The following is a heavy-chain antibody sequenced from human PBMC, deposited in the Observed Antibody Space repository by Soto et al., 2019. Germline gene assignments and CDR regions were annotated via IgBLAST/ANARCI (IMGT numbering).Heavy chain of an antibody. CDR1: GFTFSSYS. D-gene: IGHD2-15*01. CDR3: VLRSGYCSGGSCLFVDY. J-gene: IGHJ4*02. V-gene: IGHV3-21*01. Sequence: PGGSLRLSCAASGFTFSSYSMNWVRQAPGKGLEWVSSISSSSSYIYYADSVKGRYTIPRDNAKNSLYLQMNSLRAEDTAVYYCVLRSGYCSGGSCLFVDYWGQGTLVTVFS. CDR2: ISSSSSYI.